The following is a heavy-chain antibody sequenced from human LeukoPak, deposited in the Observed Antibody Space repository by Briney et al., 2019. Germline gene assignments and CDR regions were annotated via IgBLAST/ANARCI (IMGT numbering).Heavy chain of an antibody. J-gene: IGHJ4*02. D-gene: IGHD4-11*01. CDR1: GFTFSSYA. CDR3: ARERTTITRASFAY. Sequence: PGGTLRLSCAASGFTFSSYAMSWVRQAPGKGLEWVSAISGSGGSTYYADSVKGRFTISGDNSNNMLYLQMNSLRAEDTAVYFCARERTTITRASFAYWGQGTRVTVSS. V-gene: IGHV3-23*01. CDR2: ISGSGGST.